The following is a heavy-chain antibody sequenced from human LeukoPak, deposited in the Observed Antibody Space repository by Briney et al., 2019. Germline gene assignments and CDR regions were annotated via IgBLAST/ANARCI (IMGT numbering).Heavy chain of an antibody. CDR3: ARTSYSSSWYFDY. D-gene: IGHD6-13*01. CDR1: GDSVRSGSYY. CDR2: MYYSWST. J-gene: IGHJ4*02. Sequence: SETLSLTCTVSGDSVRSGSYYWGWIRQPPGNRLEWIGYMYYSWSTSYNPSLKSRVTMSVDTSKNQFSLKLSSVTAADTAVYYCARTSYSSSWYFDYWGQGTLVTVSS. V-gene: IGHV4-61*01.